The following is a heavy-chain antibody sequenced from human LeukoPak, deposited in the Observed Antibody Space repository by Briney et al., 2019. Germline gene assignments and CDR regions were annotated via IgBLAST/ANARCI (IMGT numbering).Heavy chain of an antibody. CDR3: ASPNDYGDYAGFDY. V-gene: IGHV4-34*01. J-gene: IGHJ4*02. CDR2: INHSGST. Sequence: SETLSLTCAVYGGSFSGYYWSWIRQPPGKGLEWIGEINHSGSTNYNPSLKSRVTISVDTSKNQFSLKLRSVTAADTAVYYCASPNDYGDYAGFDYWGQGTLVTVSS. CDR1: GGSFSGYY. D-gene: IGHD4-17*01.